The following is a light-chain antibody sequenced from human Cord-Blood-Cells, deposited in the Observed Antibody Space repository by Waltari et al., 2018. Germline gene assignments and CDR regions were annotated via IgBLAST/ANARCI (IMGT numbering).Light chain of an antibody. J-gene: IGLJ3*02. Sequence: SYVLTQPPSVSVAPGQPPRITRGGTHIGTQSVHWYQQKPGPAPVLVVYDDSDRPSGIPERFSGSNSGNTATLTISRVEAGDEADYYCQVWDSSSDHWVFGGGTKLTVL. V-gene: IGLV3-21*02. CDR3: QVWDSSSDHWV. CDR2: DDS. CDR1: HIGTQS.